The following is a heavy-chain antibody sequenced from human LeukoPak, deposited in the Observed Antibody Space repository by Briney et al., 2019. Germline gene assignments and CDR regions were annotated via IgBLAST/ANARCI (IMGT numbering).Heavy chain of an antibody. CDR3: ARRLLGYCSGGSCYSGYFQH. D-gene: IGHD2-15*01. CDR2: IYHSGRT. V-gene: IGHV4-38-2*02. Sequence: SETLSLTCTVSGYSISSGYYWGWIRQPPGKGLEWIGSIYHSGRTFYNPSLKSRVTISVDTSKNQFSLKLSSVTAADTAMYYCARRLLGYCSGGSCYSGYFQHWGQGTLVTVSS. J-gene: IGHJ1*01. CDR1: GYSISSGYY.